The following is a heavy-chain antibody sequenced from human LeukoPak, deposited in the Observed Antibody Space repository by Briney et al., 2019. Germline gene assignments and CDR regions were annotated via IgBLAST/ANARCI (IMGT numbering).Heavy chain of an antibody. V-gene: IGHV4-59*01. CDR3: ARGNYYDSSGYYGWRHLSNWFDP. CDR1: GGSISSYY. J-gene: IGHJ5*02. D-gene: IGHD3-22*01. Sequence: DPSETLSLTCTVSGGSISSYYWSWIRQPPGKGLEWIGYIYYSGSTNYNPSLKSRVTISVDTSKNQFSLKLSSVTAADTAVYYCARGNYYDSSGYYGWRHLSNWFDPWGQGTLVTVSS. CDR2: IYYSGST.